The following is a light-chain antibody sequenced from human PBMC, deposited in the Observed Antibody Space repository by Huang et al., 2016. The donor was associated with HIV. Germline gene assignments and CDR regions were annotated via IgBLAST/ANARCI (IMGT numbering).Light chain of an antibody. V-gene: IGKV3-11*01. J-gene: IGKJ2*01. Sequence: EVVLTQSPATLSLSPGERATLSCRASQGVSSSFAWYQQRPGQAPRLLIFAASVRATGIPARFSGSESGTDFTLTISSLEPEDFAVYYCQQRRNWPPYTFGQGTKLEIK. CDR3: QQRRNWPPYT. CDR1: QGVSSS. CDR2: AAS.